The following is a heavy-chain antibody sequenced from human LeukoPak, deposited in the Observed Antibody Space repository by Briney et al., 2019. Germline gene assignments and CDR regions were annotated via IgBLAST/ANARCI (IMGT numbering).Heavy chain of an antibody. CDR3: AKEENTAANS. V-gene: IGHV3-30*18. J-gene: IGHJ4*02. CDR1: GFTFSAFG. Sequence: GRSLILSCAASGFTFSAFGMHWVRQAPGKGLEWVAVISYDGSYEYLAESVKGRFTISRDDSKNTLYLQINSLRAEDTAMYYCAKEENTAANSWGQGTLVSVSS. D-gene: IGHD2-2*01. CDR2: ISYDGSYE.